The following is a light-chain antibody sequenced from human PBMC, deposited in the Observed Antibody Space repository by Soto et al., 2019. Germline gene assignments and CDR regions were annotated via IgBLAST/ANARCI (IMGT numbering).Light chain of an antibody. J-gene: IGLJ2*01. CDR2: DAT. V-gene: IGLV7-46*01. CDR1: TGPVTSGHY. Sequence: QAVVTQEPSLTVSPGGTLTLTCGSSTGPVTSGHYPYWFLQKPGQAPRTLIYDATNKYSWTPARFSGSLLGGKAALTLSGAQAADEADYYCLLSYDGARLAVFGGGTKVTVL. CDR3: LLSYDGARLAV.